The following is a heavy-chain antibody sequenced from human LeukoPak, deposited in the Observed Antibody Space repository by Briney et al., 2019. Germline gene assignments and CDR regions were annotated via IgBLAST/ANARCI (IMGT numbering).Heavy chain of an antibody. J-gene: IGHJ6*02. V-gene: IGHV3-23*01. CDR1: GFTFKTHA. Sequence: GGSLRLSCAASGFTFKTHAMSWVRQAPGKGLEWVSRIDDSGVIRSYADSVKGRFTISRDNSKMTLTLQMNSLRAEDTAVYYCARGAENYYYGSGSYTYYYYGMDVWGQGTTVTVSS. CDR2: IDDSGVIR. CDR3: ARGAENYYYGSGSYTYYYYGMDV. D-gene: IGHD3-10*01.